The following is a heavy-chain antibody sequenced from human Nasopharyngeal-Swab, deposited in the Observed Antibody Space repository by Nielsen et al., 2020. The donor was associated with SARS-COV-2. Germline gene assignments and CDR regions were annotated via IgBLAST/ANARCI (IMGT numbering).Heavy chain of an antibody. D-gene: IGHD1-26*01. CDR3: ARGLGGTYPYYYYGMDV. CDR1: GFTFSSHG. V-gene: IGHV3-30*03. Sequence: GESLKISCAASGFTFSSHGMHWVRQAPGKGLEWVAVLSYDGSDKYYADSVKGRFTISRDNSKNTLYLQMHSLRAEDTAMYYCARGLGGTYPYYYYGMDVWGQGTTVTVSS. CDR2: LSYDGSDK. J-gene: IGHJ6*02.